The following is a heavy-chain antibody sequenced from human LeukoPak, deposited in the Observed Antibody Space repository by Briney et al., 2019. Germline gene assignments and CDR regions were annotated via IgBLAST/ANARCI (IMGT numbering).Heavy chain of an antibody. D-gene: IGHD3-22*01. Sequence: PGGSLRLSCAASGFTFSSYAMSWVRQAPGKGLEWVSAISGSGGSTYYADSVKGRFTISRDNSKNTLYLQMNSLRAEDTAVYYCAKITPRYYYDSSGPRGYYFDYWGQGTLVTVSS. CDR2: ISGSGGST. CDR3: AKITPRYYYDSSGPRGYYFDY. J-gene: IGHJ4*02. CDR1: GFTFSSYA. V-gene: IGHV3-23*01.